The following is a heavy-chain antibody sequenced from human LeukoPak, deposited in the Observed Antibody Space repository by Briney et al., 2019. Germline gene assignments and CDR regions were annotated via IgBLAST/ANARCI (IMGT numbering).Heavy chain of an antibody. V-gene: IGHV4-59*11. CDR1: TVSISSHY. Sequence: PSETLSLTCTVSTVSISSHYWSWIRQPPGKGLEWIGYIYYSGSTNYNPSLKSRVTISVDTSKTQFSLKLSSVTAADTAVYYCASRIVGATPCLDYWGQGTLVTVSS. CDR2: IYYSGST. CDR3: ASRIVGATPCLDY. D-gene: IGHD1-26*01. J-gene: IGHJ4*02.